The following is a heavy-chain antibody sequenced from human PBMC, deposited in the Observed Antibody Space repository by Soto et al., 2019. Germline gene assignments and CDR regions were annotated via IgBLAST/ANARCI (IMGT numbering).Heavy chain of an antibody. V-gene: IGHV3-33*01. D-gene: IGHD2-2*01. CDR3: ARDEGARYCSSLSCSPAFDY. Sequence: GGSLRLSCAASGFSFSRYGMHWVRQAPGKGLEWVAVIWNDASNNYYSDSLRGRFTISRVNFKNTLYMQMNSLGTEDTAVYYCARDEGARYCSSLSCSPAFDYWGQGTLVTVSS. CDR1: GFSFSRYG. CDR2: IWNDASNN. J-gene: IGHJ4*02.